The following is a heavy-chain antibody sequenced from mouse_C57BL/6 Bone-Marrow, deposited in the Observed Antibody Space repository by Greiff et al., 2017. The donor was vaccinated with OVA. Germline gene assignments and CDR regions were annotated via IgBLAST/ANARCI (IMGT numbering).Heavy chain of an antibody. J-gene: IGHJ3*01. Sequence: EVQLQQSGPELVKPGASVKISCKASGYTFTDYYMNWVKQSHGKSLEWIGDINPNNGGTSYNQKFKGKATLTADKSSSTAYMQLSSLTSEDSAVYFCARYHYSNAWFAYWGQGTLVTVSA. V-gene: IGHV1-26*01. D-gene: IGHD2-5*01. CDR1: GYTFTDYY. CDR3: ARYHYSNAWFAY. CDR2: INPNNGGT.